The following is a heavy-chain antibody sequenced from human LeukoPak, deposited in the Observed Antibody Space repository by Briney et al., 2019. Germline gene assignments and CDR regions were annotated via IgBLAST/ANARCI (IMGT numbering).Heavy chain of an antibody. CDR3: ARDVAYYGSGSYYDNWFDP. CDR1: GGTFSSYA. V-gene: IGHV1-2*02. J-gene: IGHJ5*02. Sequence: ASVKVSCKASGGTFSSYAISWVRQAPGQGLEWMGWINPNSGGTNYAQKFRGRVTMTRDTSISTAYMELSRLRSDDTAVYYCARDVAYYGSGSYYDNWFDPWGQGTLVTVSS. D-gene: IGHD3-10*01. CDR2: INPNSGGT.